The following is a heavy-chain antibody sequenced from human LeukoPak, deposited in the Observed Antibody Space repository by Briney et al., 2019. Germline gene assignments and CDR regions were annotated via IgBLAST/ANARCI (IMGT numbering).Heavy chain of an antibody. CDR3: ARGAARMVEMGTIISFEY. Sequence: GGSLRLSCVVSGFTFSSYAMSWVRQAPGKGLEWVSGISGSGDNTYYADPVKGRFTIFRDNSKNTLYLQMNSLRAEDTAVYYCARGAARMVEMGTIISFEYWGQGTLVTVSS. J-gene: IGHJ4*02. CDR1: GFTFSSYA. CDR2: ISGSGDNT. D-gene: IGHD5-24*01. V-gene: IGHV3-23*01.